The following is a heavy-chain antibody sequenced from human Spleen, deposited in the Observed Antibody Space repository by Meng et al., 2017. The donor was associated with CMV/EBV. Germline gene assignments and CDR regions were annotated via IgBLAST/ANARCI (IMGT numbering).Heavy chain of an antibody. CDR1: GFTFSNYG. D-gene: IGHD3-3*01. Sequence: GESLKISCVASGFTFSNYGMNWVRQVPGKGLEWVAFIPSGGGNTYYADSVKGRFTISRDSSKNTLHLQMKSLRAEDTAVYYCAKSWDDFWRGLFQHWGQGTLVTVSS. CDR3: AKSWDDFWRGLFQH. J-gene: IGHJ1*01. V-gene: IGHV3-30*02. CDR2: IPSGGGNT.